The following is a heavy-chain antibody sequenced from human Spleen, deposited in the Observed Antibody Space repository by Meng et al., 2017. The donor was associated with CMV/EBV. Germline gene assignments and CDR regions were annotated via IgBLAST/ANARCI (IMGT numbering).Heavy chain of an antibody. Sequence: GESLKISXXASGSRFDDYGMSWVRQVPGKGLEXVSGINWNGDSTSYADSVKGRFTISRDNAKNSLYLQMNSLRAQDTALYYCARSIFRLGQGSFDYWGQGTLVTVSS. CDR1: GSRFDDYG. J-gene: IGHJ4*02. D-gene: IGHD3-3*02. CDR3: ARSIFRLGQGSFDY. CDR2: INWNGDST. V-gene: IGHV3-20*03.